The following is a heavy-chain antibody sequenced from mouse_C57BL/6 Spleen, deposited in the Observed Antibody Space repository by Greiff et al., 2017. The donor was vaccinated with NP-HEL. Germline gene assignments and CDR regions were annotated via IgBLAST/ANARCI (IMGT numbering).Heavy chain of an antibody. D-gene: IGHD1-1*01. V-gene: IGHV5-4*01. J-gene: IGHJ3*01. Sequence: VQLKESGGGLVKPGGSLKLSCAASGFTFSSYAMSWVRQTPEKRLEWVATISDGGSYTYYPDNVKGRFTISRDNAKNNLYLQMSHLKSEDTAMYYCARDHGSSPGAYWGQGTLVTVSA. CDR3: ARDHGSSPGAY. CDR2: ISDGGSYT. CDR1: GFTFSSYA.